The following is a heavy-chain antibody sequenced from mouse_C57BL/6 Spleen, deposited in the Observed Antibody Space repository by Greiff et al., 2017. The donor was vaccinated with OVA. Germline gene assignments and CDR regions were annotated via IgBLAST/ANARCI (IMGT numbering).Heavy chain of an antibody. J-gene: IGHJ2*01. V-gene: IGHV1-15*01. Sequence: VQLQQSGAELVRPGASVTLSCKASGYTFTDYEMHWVKQTPVHGLEWIGAIDPETGGTAYNQKFKGKAILTADTSSSTAYMELRSLTSEDSAVYYCTRPSSLGSLCDDWGQGTTLTVSS. CDR1: GYTFTDYE. D-gene: IGHD3-1*01. CDR2: IDPETGGT. CDR3: TRPSSLGSLCDD.